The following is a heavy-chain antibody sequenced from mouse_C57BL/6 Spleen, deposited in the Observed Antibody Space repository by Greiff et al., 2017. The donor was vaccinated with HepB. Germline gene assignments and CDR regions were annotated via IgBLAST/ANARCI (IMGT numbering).Heavy chain of an antibody. CDR2: INPNNGGT. Sequence: EVQLQQSGPELVKPGASVKISCKASGYTFTDYYMNWVKQSHGKSLEWIGDINPNNGGTSYNQKFKGKATLTVDKSSSTAYMELRSLTSEDSAVYYCARPLMIRYAMDYWGQGTSVTVSS. V-gene: IGHV1-26*01. CDR1: GYTFTDYY. D-gene: IGHD2-4*01. CDR3: ARPLMIRYAMDY. J-gene: IGHJ4*01.